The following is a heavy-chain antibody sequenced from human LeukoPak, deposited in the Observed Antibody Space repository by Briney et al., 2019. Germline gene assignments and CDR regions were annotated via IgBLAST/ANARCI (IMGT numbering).Heavy chain of an antibody. D-gene: IGHD3-9*01. V-gene: IGHV4-39*07. Sequence: PSETLSLTCTVSGGSIGSSDSFWGWIRQPPGKGLEWIGSIYYSGTTYYNPSLKSRLTISVDTSKNQFSLKLSSVTAADTAVYYCAREPRVLTGYYRYDYWGQGTLVTVSS. CDR1: GGSIGSSDSF. CDR2: IYYSGTT. J-gene: IGHJ4*02. CDR3: AREPRVLTGYYRYDY.